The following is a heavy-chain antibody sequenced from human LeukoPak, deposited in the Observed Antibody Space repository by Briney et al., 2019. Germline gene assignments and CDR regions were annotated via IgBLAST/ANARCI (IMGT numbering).Heavy chain of an antibody. Sequence: PGRSLRLSCAASGFTFSSYGMHWVRRAPGKGLEWVAVIWYDGSNKYYADSVKGRFTISRDNSKNTLYLQMNSLRAEDTAVYYCARDVLYWAVPAAIWSLGYGMDVWGQGTTVTVSS. CDR1: GFTFSSYG. J-gene: IGHJ6*02. CDR3: ARDVLYWAVPAAIWSLGYGMDV. V-gene: IGHV3-33*01. D-gene: IGHD2-2*01. CDR2: IWYDGSNK.